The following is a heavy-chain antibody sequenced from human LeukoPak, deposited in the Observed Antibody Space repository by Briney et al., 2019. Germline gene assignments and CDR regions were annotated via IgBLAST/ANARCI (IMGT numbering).Heavy chain of an antibody. D-gene: IGHD5-18*01. CDR2: IYYSGST. CDR1: GGSISSSSYY. Sequence: PSETLSLTCTVSGGSISSSSYYWGWIRQPPGKGLEWIGSIYYSGSTYYSPSLKSRVTISVDTSKNQFSLKLSSVTAADTAVYYCASRGYSYGSFDYWGQGTLVTVSS. CDR3: ASRGYSYGSFDY. J-gene: IGHJ4*02. V-gene: IGHV4-39*01.